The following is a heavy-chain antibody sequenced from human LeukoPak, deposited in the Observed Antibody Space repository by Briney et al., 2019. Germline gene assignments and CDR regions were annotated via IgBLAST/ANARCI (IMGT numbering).Heavy chain of an antibody. CDR1: GFTFSSYA. CDR2: ISYDGSNK. D-gene: IGHD4-17*01. CDR3: ARDLITVTTTTTGGMDV. V-gene: IGHV3-30-3*01. Sequence: GRSLRLSCAASGFTFSSYAMHWVRQAPGKGLEWVAVISYDGSNKYYADSVKGRFTISRDNSKNTLYLQMNSLRAEDTAVYYCARDLITVTTTTTGGMDVWGQGTTVTASS. J-gene: IGHJ6*02.